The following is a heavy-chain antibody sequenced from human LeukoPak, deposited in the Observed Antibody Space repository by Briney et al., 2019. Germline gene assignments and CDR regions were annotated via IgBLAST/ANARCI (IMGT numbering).Heavy chain of an antibody. V-gene: IGHV4-34*01. J-gene: IGHJ5*02. Sequence: SETLSLTCAMHSESSGGDNWTWIRQPPGKGLEWIGEVSPGGSTRYNPSLRSRVTISLDTSRSRFSLRLSSVTAADTGVYYCARDGGTRLGFDPWGQGTLVTVSS. CDR3: ARDGGTRLGFDP. CDR1: SESSGGDN. D-gene: IGHD3-16*01. CDR2: VSPGGST.